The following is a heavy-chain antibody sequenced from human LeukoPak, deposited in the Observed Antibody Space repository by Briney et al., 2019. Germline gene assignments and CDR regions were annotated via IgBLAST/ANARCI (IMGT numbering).Heavy chain of an antibody. Sequence: GGSLRLSCVASGFTIRSYAMHWVRQAPGKGLEWVSSISSSSSYIYYADSVKGRFTISRDNAKNSLYLQMNSLRAEDTAVYYCARGNITMVRGVIITVYYYYGMDVWGQGTTVTVSS. V-gene: IGHV3-21*01. CDR1: GFTIRSYA. CDR2: ISSSSSYI. CDR3: ARGNITMVRGVIITVYYYYGMDV. D-gene: IGHD3-10*01. J-gene: IGHJ6*02.